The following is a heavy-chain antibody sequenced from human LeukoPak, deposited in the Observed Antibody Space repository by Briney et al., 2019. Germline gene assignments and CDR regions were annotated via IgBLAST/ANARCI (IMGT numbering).Heavy chain of an antibody. V-gene: IGHV3-7*01. J-gene: IGHJ4*02. CDR1: GFTFNNYW. Sequence: GGSLRLSCAASGFTFNNYWMNWVRQAPGKGLEWVANIKPDGSEKNSVDSVKGRFTISRDNAKKSVFLQMNSLRAEDTAVYFCARGGMIRGPPSGYWGRGTLVAVSS. D-gene: IGHD3-10*01. CDR3: ARGGMIRGPPSGY. CDR2: IKPDGSEK.